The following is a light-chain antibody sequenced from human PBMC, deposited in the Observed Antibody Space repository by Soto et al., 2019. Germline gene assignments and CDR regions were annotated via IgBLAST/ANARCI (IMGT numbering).Light chain of an antibody. CDR2: DVS. J-gene: IGLJ2*01. CDR1: SSDVGTYNY. Sequence: QSALTQPASVSGSPGQSITISCTGTSSDVGTYNYVSWYQQHAGKVPKLMIYDVSYRPSGVSDRFSGSKSGNTASLTISGLQAEDEADYYCTSYTISSTLVFGGGTKLTVL. V-gene: IGLV2-14*01. CDR3: TSYTISSTLV.